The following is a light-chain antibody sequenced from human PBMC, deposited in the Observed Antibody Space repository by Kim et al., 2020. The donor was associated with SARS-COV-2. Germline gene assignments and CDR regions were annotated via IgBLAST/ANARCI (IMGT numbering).Light chain of an antibody. CDR3: QESYTDLYT. Sequence: SLSVGARVTITCRASQTITTYLNWYQQKPGKAPKLLVYSASTLQTGAPSRFTGSGSGTDFTLTITSLQPEDFATFYCQESYTDLYTFGQGTNLEI. CDR1: QTITTY. V-gene: IGKV1-39*01. J-gene: IGKJ2*01. CDR2: SAS.